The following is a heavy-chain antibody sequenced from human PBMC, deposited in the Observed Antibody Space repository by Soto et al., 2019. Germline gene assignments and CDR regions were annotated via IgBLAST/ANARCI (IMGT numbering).Heavy chain of an antibody. Sequence: ASVKVSCKASGYSFSGYSLSWVRQAPGQGLEWMGWISPKNGNTNTAQKFQGRVTMTTHTSTRTAYMELTSLKFDDTAVYFCAGVDRSSWWAFDYWGQGTQVTVSS. D-gene: IGHD6-13*01. V-gene: IGHV1-18*04. CDR3: AGVDRSSWWAFDY. CDR2: ISPKNGNT. J-gene: IGHJ4*02. CDR1: GYSFSGYS.